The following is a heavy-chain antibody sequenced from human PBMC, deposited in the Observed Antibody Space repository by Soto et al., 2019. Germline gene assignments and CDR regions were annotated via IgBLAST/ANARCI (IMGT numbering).Heavy chain of an antibody. Sequence: EVQLVESGGGLVQPGGSLRLSCAASVFTVSSKYMTWVRQAPGKGLEWVSLIQSGGTTDYADSVKGRFTISRDTSENTLHLQMDSLRVEDTAVYYCARDDVLCDGGRCYGIPLDFWGKGTTVTVSS. V-gene: IGHV3-66*01. D-gene: IGHD2-15*01. J-gene: IGHJ6*04. CDR2: IQSGGTT. CDR3: ARDDVLCDGGRCYGIPLDF. CDR1: VFTVSSKY.